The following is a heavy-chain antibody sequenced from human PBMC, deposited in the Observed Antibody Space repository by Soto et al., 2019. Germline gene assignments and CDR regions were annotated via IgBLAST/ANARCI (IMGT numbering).Heavy chain of an antibody. Sequence: PSETLSLTCSVSGGSVTCGTYYWTWIRHPPGKGLEWIGDVYFTGSTKYNPSLKSRITISLDTSKNQFSLRLSSVTTADTAVYYCARENFGTASFDSWGQGTLVTVSS. D-gene: IGHD1-7*01. CDR2: VYFTGST. CDR3: ARENFGTASFDS. J-gene: IGHJ4*02. CDR1: GGSVTCGTYY. V-gene: IGHV4-61*01.